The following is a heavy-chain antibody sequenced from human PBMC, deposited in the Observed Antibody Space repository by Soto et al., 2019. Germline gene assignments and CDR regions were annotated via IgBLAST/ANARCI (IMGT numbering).Heavy chain of an antibody. Sequence: ASVKVSCKASGGTFSSYAISWVRQAPGQGLEWMGGIIPIFGTANYAQKFQGRVTITADESTSTAYMELSSLRSEDTAVYYCARGLLYVGFALRGNDAFDIWGQGTMVTVSS. D-gene: IGHD2-21*01. CDR1: GGTFSSYA. J-gene: IGHJ3*02. V-gene: IGHV1-69*13. CDR3: ARGLLYVGFALRGNDAFDI. CDR2: IIPIFGTA.